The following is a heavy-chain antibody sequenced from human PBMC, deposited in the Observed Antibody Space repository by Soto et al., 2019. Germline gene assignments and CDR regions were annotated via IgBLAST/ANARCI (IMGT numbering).Heavy chain of an antibody. V-gene: IGHV3-30-3*01. D-gene: IGHD3-9*01. CDR3: ASDPLAVTGSFVDY. Sequence: WGSLRLSCAASGLTFNIFAFHWVRQAPGKGLEWLSVISYDGREIHYSESVKGRFTISRDSSTNTVYLQMNSLRNEDTAVYYCASDPLAVTGSFVDYWGQGTLVTVSS. CDR1: GLTFNIFA. J-gene: IGHJ4*02. CDR2: ISYDGREI.